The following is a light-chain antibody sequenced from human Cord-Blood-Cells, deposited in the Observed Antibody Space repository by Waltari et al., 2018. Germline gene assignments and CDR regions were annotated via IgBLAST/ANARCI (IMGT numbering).Light chain of an antibody. V-gene: IGKV3-15*01. CDR2: GAS. CDR1: QSVSSN. J-gene: IGKJ4*01. CDR3: QQYNNWPPLT. Sequence: EIVMTQSPATLSVSPGERATLSCSASQSVSSNLAWYQQKPGQAPRLLIYGASTRATGIPARFRGIGSGTEFTLTISSLQSEDFAVYYCQQYNNWPPLTFGGGTKVEIK.